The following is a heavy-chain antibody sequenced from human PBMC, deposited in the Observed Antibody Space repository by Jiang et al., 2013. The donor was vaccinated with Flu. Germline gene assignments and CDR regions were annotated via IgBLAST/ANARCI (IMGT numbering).Heavy chain of an antibody. Sequence: GGGVVQPGGSLRLSCAASGFSFNYFAMYWVRQAPGKGLEWVASIRFDGSDKYYAESVRGRVHHLQRQFPRTHCICTWAGLRPEDTSVYYCATLRGSSYDTYLADYWGQGILVTSPQ. CDR1: GFSFNYFA. D-gene: IGHD3-9*01. CDR3: ATLRGSSYDTYLADY. J-gene: IGHJ4*02. V-gene: IGHV3-30*02. CDR2: IRFDGSDK.